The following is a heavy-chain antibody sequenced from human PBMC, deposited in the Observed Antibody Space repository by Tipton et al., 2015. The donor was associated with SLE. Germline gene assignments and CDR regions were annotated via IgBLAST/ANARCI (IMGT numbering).Heavy chain of an antibody. V-gene: IGHV4-61*02. CDR3: ARGGTGDGRNPFDP. Sequence: TLSLTCTVSGASISSRSYYWNWIRQPAGKGLEWIGRIYTGGSTYYNPSLKSRVTISVDTSKNQFSLNLRSVTAADTAVYYCARGGTGDGRNPFDPWGQGTLVTVSS. D-gene: IGHD4-23*01. CDR1: GASISSRSYY. J-gene: IGHJ5*02. CDR2: IYTGGST.